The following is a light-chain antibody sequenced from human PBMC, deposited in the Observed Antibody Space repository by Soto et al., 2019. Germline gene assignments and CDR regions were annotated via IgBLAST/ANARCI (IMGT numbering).Light chain of an antibody. CDR1: QSVSSN. CDR2: RTS. V-gene: IGKV3-15*01. J-gene: IGKJ4*01. Sequence: EIVMTQSPATLSVCPGERSTLSCSCSQSVSSNLAWYQQKPGQAPRLLTYRTSTRSSGIPAGFRGSGSGTGFTLTSSRPQSEDFAVHQFQQYNNWPLTFGGGTKVDI. CDR3: QQYNNWPLT.